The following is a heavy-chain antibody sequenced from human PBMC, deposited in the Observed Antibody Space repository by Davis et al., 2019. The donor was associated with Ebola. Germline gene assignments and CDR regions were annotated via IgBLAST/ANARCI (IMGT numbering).Heavy chain of an antibody. D-gene: IGHD4-23*01. CDR3: ARTGVTTVVIGDWYFDL. Sequence: AASVKVSCKASGGTFSSYAISWVRQAPGQGLEWMGRIIPILGIANYAQKFQGRVTITADKSTSTAYMELSSLRSEDTAVYYRARTGVTTVVIGDWYFDLWGRGTLVTVSS. CDR2: IIPILGIA. V-gene: IGHV1-69*04. CDR1: GGTFSSYA. J-gene: IGHJ2*01.